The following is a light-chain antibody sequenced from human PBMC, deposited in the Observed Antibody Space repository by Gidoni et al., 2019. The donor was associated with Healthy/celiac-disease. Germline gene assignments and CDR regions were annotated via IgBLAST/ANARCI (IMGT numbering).Light chain of an antibody. CDR1: KSISSY. V-gene: IGKV1-39*01. Sequence: DIQMTQSPSSLSASVGDRVTITCRASKSISSYLNWYQQKPGKAPKLLIYAASSLQSGVPSRFSGSGSGKDFTLTISRLQPEDFATYYCQQSYSTPGFGQGTRLEIK. CDR2: AAS. CDR3: QQSYSTPG. J-gene: IGKJ5*01.